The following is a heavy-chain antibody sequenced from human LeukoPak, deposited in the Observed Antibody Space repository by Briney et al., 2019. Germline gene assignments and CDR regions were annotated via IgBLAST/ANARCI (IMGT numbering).Heavy chain of an antibody. D-gene: IGHD1-26*01. V-gene: IGHV1-2*02. Sequence: ASVKVSCKASGYTFTDYFMHWVRQAPGQGLEWMGWINSNSGGTSYAQKFQGRVTMTRDTSTSTVYMELSSLRSEDTAVYFCARERLIAGATVFDYWGQGTLVTVSS. CDR2: INSNSGGT. CDR1: GYTFTDYF. CDR3: ARERLIAGATVFDY. J-gene: IGHJ4*02.